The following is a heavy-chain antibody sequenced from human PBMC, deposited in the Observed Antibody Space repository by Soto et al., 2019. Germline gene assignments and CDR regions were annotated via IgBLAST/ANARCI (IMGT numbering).Heavy chain of an antibody. CDR2: IIPIFGTA. V-gene: IGHV1-69*01. Sequence: QVQLVQSGAEVKKPGSSVKVSCKASGGTFSSYAISWVRQAPGQGLEWMGGIIPIFGTANYAQKFQGRVTITADESTSTAYMELSSLRSEDTAVYYCARDVTETPLERDYGMDVWGQGTTVTVSS. J-gene: IGHJ6*02. D-gene: IGHD1-20*01. CDR1: GGTFSSYA. CDR3: ARDVTETPLERDYGMDV.